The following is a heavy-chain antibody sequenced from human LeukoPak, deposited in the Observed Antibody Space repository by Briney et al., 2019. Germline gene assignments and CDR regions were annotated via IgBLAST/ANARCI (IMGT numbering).Heavy chain of an antibody. J-gene: IGHJ5*02. CDR3: ARGSRNYCDSGSCYNKGNWFDP. Sequence: ASVKVSCKTSGYSFTDYYMHWVRQAPGQGLEWMGWITPNSGGTKYEQKFQGRVTMTSDTSVSTVYIELSRLTSDGAAVYYCARGSRNYCDSGSCYNKGNWFDPWGQGTLVTVSS. CDR2: ITPNSGGT. D-gene: IGHD3-10*01. CDR1: GYSFTDYY. V-gene: IGHV1-2*02.